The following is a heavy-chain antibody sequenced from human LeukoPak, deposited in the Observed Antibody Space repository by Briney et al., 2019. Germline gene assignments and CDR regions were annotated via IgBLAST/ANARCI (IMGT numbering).Heavy chain of an antibody. CDR2: ISSSGSTI. J-gene: IGHJ4*02. Sequence: PGGSLRLSCAASGFTFSSYEMNWVRQAPGKGLEWVSYISSSGSTIYYADSVKGRFTISRDNAKNSLYLQMNSLRAEDTALYYCAKDIGGIVVVPAAPSFDYWGQGTLVTVSS. CDR3: AKDIGGIVVVPAAPSFDY. CDR1: GFTFSSYE. D-gene: IGHD2-2*01. V-gene: IGHV3-48*03.